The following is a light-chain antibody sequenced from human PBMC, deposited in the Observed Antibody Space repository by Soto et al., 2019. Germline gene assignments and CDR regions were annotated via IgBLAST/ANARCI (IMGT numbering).Light chain of an antibody. Sequence: DIPMTQSPSTLSASVGDRVTITCRASQSISSWLAWYQQKPGKAPKLLIYKASSLESGVPSRFSGSGSGTEFTLTISSLQPDDFATYYCQQYNSYSETFGQGPKVEIK. CDR1: QSISSW. CDR2: KAS. CDR3: QQYNSYSET. V-gene: IGKV1-5*03. J-gene: IGKJ1*01.